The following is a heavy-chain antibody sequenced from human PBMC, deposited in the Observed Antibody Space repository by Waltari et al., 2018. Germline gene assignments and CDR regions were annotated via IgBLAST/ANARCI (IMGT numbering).Heavy chain of an antibody. CDR1: GFTFSSYA. CDR3: AREGAPQERYYYYYYMGV. D-gene: IGHD3-16*01. CDR2: ISYDGGNA. J-gene: IGHJ6*03. Sequence: QVQLVESGGGVVQPGRSLRLSCAASGFTFSSYAMHWVRQAPGKGLEWVAVISYDGGNAFYADSVKGEFTISRDNSKNTLHLQMNSLRVEDTAVYYCAREGAPQERYYYYYYMGVWGKGTTVTVSS. V-gene: IGHV3-30-3*01.